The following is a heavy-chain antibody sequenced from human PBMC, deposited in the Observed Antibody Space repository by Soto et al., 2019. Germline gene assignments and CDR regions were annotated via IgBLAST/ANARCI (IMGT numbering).Heavy chain of an antibody. CDR3: ARDPHYFYDSTGYYDY. CDR1: GFTFSSYA. V-gene: IGHV3-23*01. CDR2: ISASGGTT. J-gene: IGHJ4*02. Sequence: PGGSLRLSCAASGFTFSSYAMSWVRQAPGKGLEWVSDISASGGTTYYADSVKGRFTVSRDNAKNTLYLQMNSLRAEDTAVYYCARDPHYFYDSTGYYDYWGQGTLVTVSS. D-gene: IGHD3-22*01.